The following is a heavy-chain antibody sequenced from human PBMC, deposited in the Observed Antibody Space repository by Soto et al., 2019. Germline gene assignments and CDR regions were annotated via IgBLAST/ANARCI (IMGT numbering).Heavy chain of an antibody. D-gene: IGHD2-21*02. Sequence: QVQLQESGPGLVKASQTLSVTCTVSGDSINRGGYYWIWIRQFPGKGLEWIGSVYYTGTTSYNPSLECRAAISVDTSMKHFSLKLSSVTAADTAVYYCARGGVVVTALRFDYWGQGTLVTVSS. CDR1: GDSINRGGYY. J-gene: IGHJ4*02. CDR3: ARGGVVVTALRFDY. V-gene: IGHV4-31*03. CDR2: VYYTGTT.